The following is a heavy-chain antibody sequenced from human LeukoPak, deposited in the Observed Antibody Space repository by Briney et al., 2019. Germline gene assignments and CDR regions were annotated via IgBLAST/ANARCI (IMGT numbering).Heavy chain of an antibody. CDR3: ARGTMTTVTYYFDY. D-gene: IGHD4-17*01. Sequence: PSETLSLTCAVCGGSFSGYYWSWIRQPPGKGLEWIGEINHSGSTNYNLSLKSRVTISVDTSKNQFSLKLSSVTAADTAVYYCARGTMTTVTYYFDYWGQGTLVTVSS. V-gene: IGHV4-34*01. J-gene: IGHJ4*02. CDR1: GGSFSGYY. CDR2: INHSGST.